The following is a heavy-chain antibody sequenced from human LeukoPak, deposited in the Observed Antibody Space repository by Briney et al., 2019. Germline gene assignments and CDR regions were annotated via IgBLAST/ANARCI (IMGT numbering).Heavy chain of an antibody. J-gene: IGHJ5*02. CDR1: GFTFSSYA. CDR2: LSGSGLST. V-gene: IGHV3-23*01. Sequence: PGGSLRLSCAASGFTFSSYAMSWVRQVPGKGLEWVSALSGSGLSTWYADSVKGRFTISRDNSKNTLSLQMNSLRAEDTAVYYCAKDRAEPGIPLTWFDPWGRGTLVTVSS. CDR3: AKDRAEPGIPLTWFDP. D-gene: IGHD6-19*01.